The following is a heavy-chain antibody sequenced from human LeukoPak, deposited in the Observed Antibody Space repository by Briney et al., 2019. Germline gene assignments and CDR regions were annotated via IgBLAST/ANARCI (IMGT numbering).Heavy chain of an antibody. CDR1: GFTFSSYN. Sequence: PGGSLRLSCAASGFTFSSYNMNWVRQAPGKGLEWVSSITSSSSYIYYADSVKGRFTISRDNAKNSLYLQMNSLRAEDTAVYYCARDSSSSLYYYYYMDVWGKGTTVTVSS. V-gene: IGHV3-21*01. J-gene: IGHJ6*03. CDR3: ARDSSSSLYYYYYMDV. CDR2: ITSSSSYI. D-gene: IGHD6-6*01.